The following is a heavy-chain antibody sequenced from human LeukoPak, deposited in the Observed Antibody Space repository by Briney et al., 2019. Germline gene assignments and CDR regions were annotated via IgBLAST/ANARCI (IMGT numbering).Heavy chain of an antibody. V-gene: IGHV3-66*01. J-gene: IGHJ6*02. CDR2: IYSGGST. Sequence: GGSLRLSCAASGFTVSSNYMSWVRQAPGKGLEWVSVIYSGGSTYYADSVKGRFTISRDNSKNTLYLQMNSLRAEDTAVYYCARVEDLGYCSGGSCYYYYGMDVWGQGTTVTVSS. D-gene: IGHD2-15*01. CDR1: GFTVSSNY. CDR3: ARVEDLGYCSGGSCYYYYGMDV.